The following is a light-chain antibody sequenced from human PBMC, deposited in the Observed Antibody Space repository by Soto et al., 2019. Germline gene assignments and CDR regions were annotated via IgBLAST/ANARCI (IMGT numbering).Light chain of an antibody. CDR2: GAS. CDR1: QSVSSN. CDR3: QQYNTWPPLT. J-gene: IGKJ1*01. Sequence: EIEMTQSPATLSVSPGERATLSCRASQSVSSNLAWYQQKPGQAPRLLIYGASTRATGIPARFSGSGSGTEFTLNISSLQSEDFAVYYCQQYNTWPPLTFGQGTKVEIK. V-gene: IGKV3-15*01.